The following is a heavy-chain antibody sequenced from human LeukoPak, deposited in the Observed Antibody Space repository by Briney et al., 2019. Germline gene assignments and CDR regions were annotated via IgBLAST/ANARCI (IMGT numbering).Heavy chain of an antibody. CDR1: GYTFNSYG. CDR2: ISAYNGNT. Sequence: SSVKVSCKASGYTFNSYGIIWVRQAPGPGLEWMGWISAYNGNTNYAQQLPRRVTMTTDTSTSTAYMELTSLRSGATAVYYWARDYGDYLDYCGEATLVTASS. V-gene: IGHV1-18*01. D-gene: IGHD4-17*01. CDR3: ARDYGDYLDY. J-gene: IGHJ4*02.